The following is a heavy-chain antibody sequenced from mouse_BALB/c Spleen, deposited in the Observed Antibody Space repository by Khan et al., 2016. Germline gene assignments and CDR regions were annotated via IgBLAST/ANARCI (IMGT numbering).Heavy chain of an antibody. V-gene: IGHV5-12-1*01. CDR2: ISSGGGST. Sequence: EVELVESGGGLVKPGGSLKLYCAASGFAFSSYDMSWVRQTPEKRLEWVAYISSGGGSTYYPDTVQGRFTISRENAKNTRDQQMSSLKSEDTAMYYGARHDYYAMDYWGQGTSVTVSS. CDR3: ARHDYYAMDY. J-gene: IGHJ4*01. CDR1: GFAFSSYD.